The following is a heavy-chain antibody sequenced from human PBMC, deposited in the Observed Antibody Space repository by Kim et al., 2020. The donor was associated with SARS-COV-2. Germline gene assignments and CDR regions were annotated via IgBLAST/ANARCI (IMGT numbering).Heavy chain of an antibody. CDR3: TTDPVARPSGEFFYDF. CDR2: IKSKTNGGTT. Sequence: GGSLRLSCVSSGFTFTNAWMRWVRQRPGKGLEWVSRIKSKTNGGTTDYAAPVKGRFTISRDDSRGTLDLQMNSLEIDDSGVYYCTTDPVARPSGEFFYDFWGQGTPVTVSS. J-gene: IGHJ4*02. V-gene: IGHV3-15*01. D-gene: IGHD3-10*01. CDR1: GFTFTNAW.